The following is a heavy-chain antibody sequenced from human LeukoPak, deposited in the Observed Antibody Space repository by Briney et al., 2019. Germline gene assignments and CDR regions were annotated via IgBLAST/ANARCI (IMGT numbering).Heavy chain of an antibody. CDR1: GFTFSSHA. Sequence: GGSLRLSCAASGFTFSSHALHWVRQAPGKGLEWVAVISSDGSYKYYADSVKGRFTISRDNSKNTLYLQMNSLIPEDTAVYYCARQYISGQWYFDYWGQGTLVTVSS. CDR3: ARQYISGQWYFDY. J-gene: IGHJ4*02. CDR2: ISSDGSYK. V-gene: IGHV3-30*04. D-gene: IGHD5-18*01.